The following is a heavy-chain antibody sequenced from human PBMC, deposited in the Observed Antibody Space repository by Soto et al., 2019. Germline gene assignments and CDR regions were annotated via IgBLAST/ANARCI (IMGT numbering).Heavy chain of an antibody. V-gene: IGHV3-21*04. D-gene: IGHD3-16*01. J-gene: IGHJ6*02. CDR2: ISSSGYI. CDR3: AKGITDTGGYYYYSMDV. Sequence: GGSLRLSCAASGFNFNSYTINWARQAPGKRLEWLSSISSSGYIFSTDSVRGRFTISGDNAKNSVYLQINSLRAEDTAVYYCAKGITDTGGYYYYSMDVWGQGTAVTVSS. CDR1: GFNFNSYT.